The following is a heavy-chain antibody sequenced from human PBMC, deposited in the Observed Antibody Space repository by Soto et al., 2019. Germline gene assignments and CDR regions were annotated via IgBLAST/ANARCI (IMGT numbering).Heavy chain of an antibody. J-gene: IGHJ4*02. CDR3: ARGTYDILTGYPGHFDY. V-gene: IGHV4-31*03. CDR1: GGSISSGGYY. Sequence: PSETLSLTCTVSGGSISSGGYYWSWIRQHPGKGLEWIGYIYYSGSTYYNPSLKSRVTISVDTSKNQFSLKLSSVTAADTAVYYCARGTYDILTGYPGHFDYWGQGTLVTVSS. D-gene: IGHD3-9*01. CDR2: IYYSGST.